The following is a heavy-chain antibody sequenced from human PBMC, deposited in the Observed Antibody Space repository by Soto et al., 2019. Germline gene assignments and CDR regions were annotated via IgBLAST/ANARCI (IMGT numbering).Heavy chain of an antibody. Sequence: SVKVSCKASGGTFSSYAISWVRQAPGQGLEWMGGTIPIFGTANYAQKFQGRVTITADESTSTAYMELSSLRSEDTAVYYCARTRLKRGDYGQYYFDYWGQGTLVTVSS. J-gene: IGHJ4*02. D-gene: IGHD4-17*01. CDR1: GGTFSSYA. CDR3: ARTRLKRGDYGQYYFDY. V-gene: IGHV1-69*13. CDR2: TIPIFGTA.